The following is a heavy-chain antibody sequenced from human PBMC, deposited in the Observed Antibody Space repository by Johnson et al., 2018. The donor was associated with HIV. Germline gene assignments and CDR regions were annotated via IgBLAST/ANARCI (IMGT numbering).Heavy chain of an antibody. CDR2: ISYDGSNK. J-gene: IGHJ3*02. Sequence: VQLVESGGGLVQPGGSLRLSCAASGFTFSSYAMHWVRQAPGKGLEWVAVISYDGSNKYYADSVKGRFTISRDNSKNTLYLQMNSLRAEDTAVYYCAREPRIAAFRDAFDIWGQGTMVTVSS. V-gene: IGHV3-30*04. CDR1: GFTFSSYA. CDR3: AREPRIAAFRDAFDI. D-gene: IGHD6-6*01.